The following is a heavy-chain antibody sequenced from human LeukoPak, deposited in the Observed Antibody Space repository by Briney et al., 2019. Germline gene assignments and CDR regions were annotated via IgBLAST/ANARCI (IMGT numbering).Heavy chain of an antibody. J-gene: IGHJ6*03. V-gene: IGHV3-7*01. CDR3: ARLRYHDFWSGYWKYYYYMDV. CDR1: GFTFSSYW. D-gene: IGHD3-3*01. CDR2: INQDGSEK. Sequence: GGSLRLSCAASGFTFSSYWMSWVRQAPGKGLEWVANINQDGSEKYYVDSVKGRFTISRDNAKNSLYLQMNSLRAEDTAVYYCARLRYHDFWSGYWKYYYYMDVWGKGTTVTVSS.